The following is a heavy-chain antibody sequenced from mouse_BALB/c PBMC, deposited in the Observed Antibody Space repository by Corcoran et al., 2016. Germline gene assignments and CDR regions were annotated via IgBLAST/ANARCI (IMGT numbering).Heavy chain of an antibody. CDR1: GFNITDTY. CDR3: ARWDWYFDV. J-gene: IGHJ1*01. CDR2: IDPANGNT. V-gene: IGHV14-3*02. Sequence: EVQLQQSGAELVKPGATVKLSCTASGFNITDTYMQWVEQRPDQGREWIGRIDPANGNTKYDPKFQGKATITADTSSNTAYLQLSRLTSEDTAVYYWARWDWYFDVWGAGTTVTVSS.